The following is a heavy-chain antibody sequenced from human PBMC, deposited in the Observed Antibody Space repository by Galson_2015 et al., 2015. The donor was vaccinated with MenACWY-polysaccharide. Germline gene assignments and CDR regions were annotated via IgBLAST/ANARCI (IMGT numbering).Heavy chain of an antibody. CDR1: GDSISTYY. V-gene: IGHV4-59*01. D-gene: IGHD1-1*01. Sequence: SETLSLTCTVSGDSISTYYWNWIRQPPGKGLEWVGYIYYTGSTNYNSSFNSRVTISLDTSQNQYSLKLKSVTAADTAVYYCARGRGQLPLQFDYWGQGVLVTVSS. CDR2: IYYTGST. CDR3: ARGRGQLPLQFDY. J-gene: IGHJ4*02.